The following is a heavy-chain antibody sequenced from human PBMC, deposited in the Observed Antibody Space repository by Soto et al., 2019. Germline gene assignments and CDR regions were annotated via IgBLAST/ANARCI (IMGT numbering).Heavy chain of an antibody. CDR3: ARGALHNFYMDV. CDR1: GFTFSRDW. CDR2: IDGDGRMT. V-gene: IGHV3-74*01. J-gene: IGHJ6*03. Sequence: EVQVVESGGGLVQPGGSLRLSCAASGFTFSRDWMHWVRQAPGQGLVWVSRIDGDGRMTNYADSVKGRVTISRDNAKNTLYLQMNSLRAEDTAVYYCARGALHNFYMDVWGKGTTVTVSS.